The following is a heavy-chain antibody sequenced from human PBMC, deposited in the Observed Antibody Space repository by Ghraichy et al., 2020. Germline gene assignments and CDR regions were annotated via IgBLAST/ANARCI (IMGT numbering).Heavy chain of an antibody. V-gene: IGHV3-21*06. CDR2: ISSSSSYT. D-gene: IGHD5-18*01. CDR1: GLTFSDYS. Sequence: GVLNISCAGSGLTFSDYSMNWVRQAPGKGLEWVSSISSSSSYTRYADSVKGRFTISRDNAKNSLYLQMNDLKAEDTAVYYCARRVNTVMGSYYFDYWGQGTLVTASS. CDR3: ARRVNTVMGSYYFDY. J-gene: IGHJ4*02.